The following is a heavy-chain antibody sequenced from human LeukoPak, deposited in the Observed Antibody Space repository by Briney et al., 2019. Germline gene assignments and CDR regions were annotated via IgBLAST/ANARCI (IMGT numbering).Heavy chain of an antibody. V-gene: IGHV5-51*01. CDR1: GYSFTSYW. J-gene: IGHJ6*02. CDR3: ATDSTRYDSSGYYYYYYGMDV. CDR2: IYPGDSDT. Sequence: GESLKISCKGFGYSFTSYWIGWVRQMPGKGLEWMGIIYPGDSDTRYSPSFQGQVTISADKSISTAYLQWSSLKASDTAMYYCATDSTRYDSSGYYYYYYGMDVWGQGTTVTVSS. D-gene: IGHD3-22*01.